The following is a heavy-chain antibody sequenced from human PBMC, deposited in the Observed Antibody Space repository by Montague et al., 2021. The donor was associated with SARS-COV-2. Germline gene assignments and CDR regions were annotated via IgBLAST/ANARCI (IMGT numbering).Heavy chain of an antibody. Sequence: SETLSLTCTVSGDSVKTNLYYWGWIRQPPGKGLEWIGNIYYTGTTYYNPSLKSRVTMSVDTSKNQCSLKLTSVTAADTAVYYCANADRCSSGSCYSPFDSWGQGSLVTVSS. J-gene: IGHJ4*02. V-gene: IGHV4-39*01. D-gene: IGHD2-15*01. CDR3: ANADRCSSGSCYSPFDS. CDR2: IYYTGTT. CDR1: GDSVKTNLYY.